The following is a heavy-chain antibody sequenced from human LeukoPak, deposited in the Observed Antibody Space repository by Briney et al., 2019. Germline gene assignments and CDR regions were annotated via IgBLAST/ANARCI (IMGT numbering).Heavy chain of an antibody. D-gene: IGHD3-10*01. CDR3: ARGSMVRGVYEYYFDY. J-gene: IGHJ4*02. CDR2: IGTAGDT. V-gene: IGHV3-13*01. CDR1: GFTFSSYD. Sequence: GGSLRLSCAASGFTFSSYDMHWVRQATGKGLEWVSAIGTAGDTYYPGSVKGRFTISRENAKNSLYLQMNSLRAGDTAVYYCARGSMVRGVYEYYFDYWGQGTLVTVSS.